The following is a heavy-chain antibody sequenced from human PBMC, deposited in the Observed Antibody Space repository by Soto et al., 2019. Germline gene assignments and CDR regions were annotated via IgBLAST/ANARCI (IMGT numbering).Heavy chain of an antibody. CDR1: GFTFSSYG. V-gene: IGHV3-33*01. CDR2: IWYDGSNK. CDR3: ARDRQLVRNSVEKYFDY. J-gene: IGHJ4*02. D-gene: IGHD6-13*01. Sequence: QVQLVESGGGVVQPGRSLRLSCAASGFTFSSYGMRWVRQAPGKGLEWVAVIWYDGSNKYYADSVKGRFTISRDNSKNTLYLQMNSLRAEDTAVYYCARDRQLVRNSVEKYFDYWGQGTLVTVSS.